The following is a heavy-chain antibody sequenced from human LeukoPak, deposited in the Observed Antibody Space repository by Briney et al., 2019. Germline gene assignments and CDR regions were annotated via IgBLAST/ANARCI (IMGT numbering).Heavy chain of an antibody. CDR3: AKGLGFWSGYYTPFDY. V-gene: IGHV3-23*01. D-gene: IGHD3-3*01. Sequence: GVSLRLSCAASGFTFSSYSMSWVRQTPGKGLEWVSGITASGGSTYHADSVKGRFTISRDNSINTLNLQMNNLRAEDTAIYYCAKGLGFWSGYYTPFDYWGQGSSVTVSS. J-gene: IGHJ4*02. CDR2: ITASGGST. CDR1: GFTFSSYS.